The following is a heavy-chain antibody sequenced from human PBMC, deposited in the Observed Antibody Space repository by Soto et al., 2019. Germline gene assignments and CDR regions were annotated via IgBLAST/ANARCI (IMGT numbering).Heavy chain of an antibody. CDR1: GGTFSSYT. V-gene: IGHV1-69*02. Sequence: GASVKVSCKASGGTFSSYTISWVRQAPGQGLEWMGRIIPILGIANYAQKLQGRVTITADKSTSTAYMELSSLRSEDTAVYYCARGDIVVVVAATPIYYYGMDVWGQGTTVTVSS. D-gene: IGHD2-15*01. CDR2: IIPILGIA. CDR3: ARGDIVVVVAATPIYYYGMDV. J-gene: IGHJ6*02.